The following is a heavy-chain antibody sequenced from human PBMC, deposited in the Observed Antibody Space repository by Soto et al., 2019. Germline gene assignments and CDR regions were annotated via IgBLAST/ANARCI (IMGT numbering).Heavy chain of an antibody. D-gene: IGHD2-2*01. V-gene: IGHV1-69*13. J-gene: IGHJ6*02. CDR2: IIPIFGTA. Sequence: SVKVSCKASGGTFSSYAISWVRQAPGQGLEWMGGIIPIFGTANYAQKFQGRVTITADESTSTAYMELSSLRSEDTAVYYCARGNCSSTSCYLSDYYYYYGMDVWGRGTTVTVSS. CDR1: GGTFSSYA. CDR3: ARGNCSSTSCYLSDYYYYYGMDV.